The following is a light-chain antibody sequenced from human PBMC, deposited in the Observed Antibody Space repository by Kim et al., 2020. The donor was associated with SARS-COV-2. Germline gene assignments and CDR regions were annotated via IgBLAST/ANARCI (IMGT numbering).Light chain of an antibody. CDR1: QSIDNF. V-gene: IGKV1-27*01. CDR2: TAS. CDR3: QRYNSAPLT. J-gene: IGKJ4*01. Sequence: ASVGDRVTITCRASQSIDNFLARYQQKPGKVPNLLIYTASTLQSGVPSRFSGSGFGREFTLTISNLLPEDAGTYYCQRYNSAPLTFGGGTKVDIK.